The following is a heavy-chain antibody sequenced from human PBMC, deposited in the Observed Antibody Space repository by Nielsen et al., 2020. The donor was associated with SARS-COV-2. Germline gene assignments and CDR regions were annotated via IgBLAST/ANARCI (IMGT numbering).Heavy chain of an antibody. CDR2: ISYDGSNK. D-gene: IGHD4-17*01. Sequence: GESLKISCAASGFTFSSYGMHWVRQAPGKGLEWVAVISYDGSNKYYADSVKGRFTISRDNAKNSLYLQMNSLRAEDTALYYCAKDSDGDIDYWGQGTLVTVSS. CDR3: AKDSDGDIDY. CDR1: GFTFSSYG. V-gene: IGHV3-30*18. J-gene: IGHJ4*02.